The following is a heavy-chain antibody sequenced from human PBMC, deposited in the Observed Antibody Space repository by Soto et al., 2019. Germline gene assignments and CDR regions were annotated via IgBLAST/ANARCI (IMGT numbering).Heavy chain of an antibody. CDR2: ISGSGDKT. CDR3: AKDRFGIVGPVDY. D-gene: IGHD1-26*01. V-gene: IGHV3-23*01. CDR1: GLIFSDYA. J-gene: IGHJ4*02. Sequence: GGSLRLSCAASGLIFSDYAMSWVRQDPGKGLECVACISGSGDKTFYADSVKGRFTISRDNSKNTVSLHMNSLRVDDTAVYFCAKDRFGIVGPVDYWGPGTLVTVSS.